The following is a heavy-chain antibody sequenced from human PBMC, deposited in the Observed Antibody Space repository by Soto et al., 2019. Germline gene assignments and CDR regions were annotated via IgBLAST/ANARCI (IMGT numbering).Heavy chain of an antibody. CDR2: IFGSGDKT. J-gene: IGHJ6*02. Sequence: GGSLRLSCAASGFTFSYYALTWVRQTPGRGLEWVSSIFGSGDKTFYADSVKGRFTISRDNSKNTLYLQMNSLRAEDTAVYYCAKDIYYDNVEGVPGMDVWGQGTTVTVSS. V-gene: IGHV3-23*01. CDR3: AKDIYYDNVEGVPGMDV. CDR1: GFTFSYYA. D-gene: IGHD3-9*01.